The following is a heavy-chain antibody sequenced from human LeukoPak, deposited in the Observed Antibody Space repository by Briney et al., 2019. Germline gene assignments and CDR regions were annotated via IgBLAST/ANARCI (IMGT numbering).Heavy chain of an antibody. D-gene: IGHD5-24*01. CDR1: GFTFSSYA. V-gene: IGHV3-23*01. Sequence: PGGSLRLSCAASGFTFSSYAMSWVRQAPGKGLEWVSAISGSGGSTYYADSVKGRFTISRDNAKNSLYLQMNSLRAEDTAVYYCARVVWDGYNSWGQGTLVTVSS. J-gene: IGHJ4*02. CDR3: ARVVWDGYNS. CDR2: ISGSGGST.